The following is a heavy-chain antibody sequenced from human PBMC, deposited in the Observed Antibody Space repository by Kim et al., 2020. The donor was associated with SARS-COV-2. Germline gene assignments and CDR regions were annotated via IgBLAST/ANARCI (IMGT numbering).Heavy chain of an antibody. D-gene: IGHD2-8*01. V-gene: IGHV3-21*01. Sequence: SVEGRFTISRDNAKQSLYLQVNSLRAEDTAVYYCARDKDCTNGVCYPWFDPWGQGTLVTVSS. J-gene: IGHJ5*02. CDR3: ARDKDCTNGVCYPWFDP.